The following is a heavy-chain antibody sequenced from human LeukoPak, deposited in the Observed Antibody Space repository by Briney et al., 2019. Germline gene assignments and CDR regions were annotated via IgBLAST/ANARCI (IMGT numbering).Heavy chain of an antibody. J-gene: IGHJ1*01. V-gene: IGHV3-30-3*01. CDR2: ISYDGSNK. CDR3: ARPQIRWGYGSGSYVPTGGPQGSEYFQH. Sequence: RAGGSLRLSCAASGFTFSSYAMHWVRQAPGKGLEWVAVISYDGSNKYYADSVKGRFTISRDNSKNTLYLQMNSLRAEDTAMYYCARPQIRWGYGSGSYVPTGGPQGSEYFQHWGQGTLVTVSS. D-gene: IGHD3-10*01. CDR1: GFTFSSYA.